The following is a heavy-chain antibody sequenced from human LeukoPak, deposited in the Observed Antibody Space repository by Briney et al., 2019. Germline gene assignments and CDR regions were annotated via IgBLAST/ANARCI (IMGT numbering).Heavy chain of an antibody. CDR3: ARDRDWSFDY. CDR2: IRGSSSAM. D-gene: IGHD3-9*01. V-gene: IGHV3-48*04. J-gene: IGHJ4*02. Sequence: GGSLRLSCAASGFSFSEYSMNWVHQAPGKGLEWVSNIRGSSSAMNYADSVKGRFTISRDNAKNSLYLEMGSLRAEDTAVYYCARDRDWSFDYWGQGTLVTVSS. CDR1: GFSFSEYS.